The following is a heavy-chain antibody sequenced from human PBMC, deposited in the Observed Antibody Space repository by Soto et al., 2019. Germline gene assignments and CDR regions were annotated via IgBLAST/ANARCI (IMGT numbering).Heavy chain of an antibody. CDR1: GGSISSGGYY. J-gene: IGHJ4*02. V-gene: IGHV4-31*03. CDR2: IYYSGST. D-gene: IGHD4-17*01. Sequence: QVQLQESGPGLVKPSQTLSLTCTVSGGSISSGGYYWSWIRQHPGKGLEWLGYIYYSGSTYYNPSLESRVTRSVDTSKNEFSLKLSSVTAADTAVYYCARERRTTVTNFDYWGQGTLVTVSS. CDR3: ARERRTTVTNFDY.